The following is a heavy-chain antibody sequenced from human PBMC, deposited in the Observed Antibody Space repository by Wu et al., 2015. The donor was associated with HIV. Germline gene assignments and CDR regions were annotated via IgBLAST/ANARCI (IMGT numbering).Heavy chain of an antibody. CDR3: ARGWYGLGSYRYTQMLNP. CDR1: GYTFTSYD. D-gene: IGHD3-16*02. V-gene: IGHV1-8*01. J-gene: IGHJ5*02. Sequence: QVQLVQSGAEVKKPGASVKVSCKASGYTFTSYDINWVRQATGQGLEWMGWMNPNSGNTGYVQKFQGRVTMTRNTSISTVYMELSSLRSEDTAVYYCARGWYGLGSYRYTQMLNPWGQGTLVTVSS. CDR2: MNPNSGNT.